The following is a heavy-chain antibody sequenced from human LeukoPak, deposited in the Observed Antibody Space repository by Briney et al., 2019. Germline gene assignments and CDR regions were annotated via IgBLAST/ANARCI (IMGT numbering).Heavy chain of an antibody. CDR2: IYHNGVT. CDR3: GRSYHDDAWAAFDM. V-gene: IGHV4-38-2*02. J-gene: IGHJ3*02. Sequence: PSETLSLTCTVSGYSISSGYYWGWIRQPPGKGLEWIGSIYHNGVTFSNASLRSRLSISVDTSKNQFSLRLSSVTAADTAVYYCGRSYHDDAWAAFDMWGQGTVVTISS. CDR1: GYSISSGYY. D-gene: IGHD2-2*01.